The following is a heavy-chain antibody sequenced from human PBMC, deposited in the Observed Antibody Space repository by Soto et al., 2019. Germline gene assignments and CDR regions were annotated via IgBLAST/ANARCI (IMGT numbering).Heavy chain of an antibody. J-gene: IGHJ4*02. CDR3: AREENRGGFDY. D-gene: IGHD3-16*01. CDR1: GFTFSRYG. V-gene: IGHV3-33*01. CDR2: IWSDGSNK. Sequence: QVQLVESGGGVVQSGRSLRLSCAASGFTFSRYGFHWVRQAPGKGLEWVALIWSDGSNKYYTESVKGRFTISRDDSKNPLYLEMDSLRAEDTAVYYCAREENRGGFDYWGQGTLVTVSS.